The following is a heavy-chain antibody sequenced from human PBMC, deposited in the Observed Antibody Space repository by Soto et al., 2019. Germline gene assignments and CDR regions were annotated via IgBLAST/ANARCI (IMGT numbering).Heavy chain of an antibody. CDR2: ISAYNGVT. D-gene: IGHD3-3*02. J-gene: IGHJ6*02. CDR3: ARVHIFGEDLDPRYNYGMDV. Sequence: QAQLVQSETEVKKPGASVQVSCRASGYTFRSYSITWVRQAPGQGLEWMGRISAYNGVTNYAQRFQGRFTMTTDASTSTAYMDLRSLRSDDTAFYYCARVHIFGEDLDPRYNYGMDVWGQGTTVTV. CDR1: GYTFRSYS. V-gene: IGHV1-18*04.